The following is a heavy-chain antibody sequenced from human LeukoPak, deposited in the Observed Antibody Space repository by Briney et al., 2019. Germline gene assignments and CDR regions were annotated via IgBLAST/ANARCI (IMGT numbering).Heavy chain of an antibody. Sequence: GGSLRLSCAASGFTFSNYEMNWVRQAPGKGLEWVSYISTSGNTIYYADSVKGRFTISRDNSKNTLYLQMNSLRAEDTAVYYCARDFVDIVATIPYNWGQGTLVTVSS. V-gene: IGHV3-48*03. J-gene: IGHJ4*02. D-gene: IGHD5-12*01. CDR2: ISTSGNTI. CDR1: GFTFSNYE. CDR3: ARDFVDIVATIPYN.